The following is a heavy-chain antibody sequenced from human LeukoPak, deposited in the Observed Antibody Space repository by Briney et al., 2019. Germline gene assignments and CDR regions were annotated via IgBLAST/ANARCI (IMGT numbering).Heavy chain of an antibody. CDR2: INPNSGGT. J-gene: IGHJ5*02. Sequence: ASVKVSCKASGYTFTGYYMHWVRQAPGQGLEWMGWINPNSGGTNYAQKFQGRVTMTRDTSISTAYMELSRLRSDDTAVYYCARRYCSGGSCYNPRGNWFDPWGQGTLVTVSS. V-gene: IGHV1-2*02. CDR1: GYTFTGYY. D-gene: IGHD2-15*01. CDR3: ARRYCSGGSCYNPRGNWFDP.